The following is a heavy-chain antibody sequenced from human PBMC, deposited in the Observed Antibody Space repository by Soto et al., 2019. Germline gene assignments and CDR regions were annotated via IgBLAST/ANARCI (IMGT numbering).Heavy chain of an antibody. Sequence: SETLSLTCTVSGASISNYYLSWIRQPPGKGLEWIGFVYYSGSTDYNPSLKSRVTISVDTSKNHFSLNLSSVTAADMAVYYCAREGSYSAYNFAHGIQLWSFDFWGQGALVTVSS. V-gene: IGHV4-59*12. D-gene: IGHD5-12*01. CDR3: AREGSYSAYNFAHGIQLWSFDF. J-gene: IGHJ4*02. CDR1: GASISNYY. CDR2: VYYSGST.